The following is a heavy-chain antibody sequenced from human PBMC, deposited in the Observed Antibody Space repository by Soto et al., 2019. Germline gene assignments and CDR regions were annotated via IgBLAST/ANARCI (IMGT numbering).Heavy chain of an antibody. CDR1: GGTFSSYA. CDR2: IIPIFGTA. J-gene: IGHJ3*02. D-gene: IGHD5-18*01. V-gene: IGHV1-69*01. CDR3: ARGEEMVNAFDI. Sequence: QVQLVQSGAEVKKPGSSVKVSCKACGGTFSSYAISWVRQAPGQGLEWMGGIIPIFGTANYAQKFQGRVTITADESTSTAYMELSSLRSDVTAVYYCARGEEMVNAFDIWGQGTMVTVSS.